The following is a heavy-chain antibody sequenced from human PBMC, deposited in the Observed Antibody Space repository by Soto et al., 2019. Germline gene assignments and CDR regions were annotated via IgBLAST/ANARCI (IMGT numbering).Heavy chain of an antibody. Sequence: PGGSLRLSCATSGVTFSKYAMSWVRQAPGKRLEWVSAISGSGGSTYYADSVKGRFTISRDNSKNTLYLQMNSLRAEDTAVYYCANPHGPAAMKWSTPYYYGMDVWGQGTTVTVSS. V-gene: IGHV3-23*01. CDR2: ISGSGGST. CDR3: ANPHGPAAMKWSTPYYYGMDV. J-gene: IGHJ6*02. D-gene: IGHD2-2*01. CDR1: GVTFSKYA.